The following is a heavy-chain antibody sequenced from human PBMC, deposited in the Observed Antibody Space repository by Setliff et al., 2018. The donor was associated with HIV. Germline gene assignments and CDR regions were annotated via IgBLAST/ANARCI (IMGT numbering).Heavy chain of an antibody. V-gene: IGHV4-59*02. Sequence: PSETLFLTCTVSDDSVSTFYWNWIRQPPGKGLEWIGFIHHTGSTVSNPSLKSRVTFLIDLSRNQLSLHLASVTTADTAVYFCAPGEGVASTYYHDWGQGTQVTVSS. J-gene: IGHJ4*01. CDR3: APGEGVASTYYHD. CDR1: DDSVSTFY. CDR2: IHHTGST. D-gene: IGHD3-3*01.